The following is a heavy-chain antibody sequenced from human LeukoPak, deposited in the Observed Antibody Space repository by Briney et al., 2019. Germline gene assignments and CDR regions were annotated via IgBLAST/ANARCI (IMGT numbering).Heavy chain of an antibody. CDR1: GFTFSDYY. J-gene: IGHJ4*02. V-gene: IGHV3-11*04. D-gene: IGHD3-10*01. CDR2: ISSSGSTI. CDR3: ARDTLGEGEDANYAVYYFDY. Sequence: GGSLRLSCAASGFTFSDYYMSWIRQAPGKGLEWVSYISSSGSTIYYADSVKGRFTISRDNAKNSLYLQMNSLRAEDTAVYYCARDTLGEGEDANYAVYYFDYWGQGTLVTVSS.